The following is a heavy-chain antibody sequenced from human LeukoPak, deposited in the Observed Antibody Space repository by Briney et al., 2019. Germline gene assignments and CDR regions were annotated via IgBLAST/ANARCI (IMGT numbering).Heavy chain of an antibody. CDR3: ARDPFPRRLGILGY. Sequence: GGSLRLSCAASGFTFSSYGMHWVRQAPGKGLEWVAVIWYDGSNKYYADSVKGRFTISRDNSKNTLYLQMNGLRAEDTAVYYCARDPFPRRLGILGYWGQGTLVTVSS. CDR2: IWYDGSNK. V-gene: IGHV3-33*01. J-gene: IGHJ4*02. D-gene: IGHD6-19*01. CDR1: GFTFSSYG.